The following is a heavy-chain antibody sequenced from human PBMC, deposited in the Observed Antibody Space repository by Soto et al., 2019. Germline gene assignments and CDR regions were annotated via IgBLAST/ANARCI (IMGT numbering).Heavy chain of an antibody. V-gene: IGHV3-13*01. D-gene: IGHD6-6*01. Sequence: EVQLVESGGGLVHPGGSLRLSCEASGLTFSTYDMHWVRQAPGKGLEWVSAIGTGGYTYYPGSVSGRFIISRENAKNSLYLQMNSLTVVDTAVYYCAREVEDSKSSGWFFDLWGRGTLVTVSS. CDR3: AREVEDSKSSGWFFDL. J-gene: IGHJ2*01. CDR2: IGTGGYT. CDR1: GLTFSTYD.